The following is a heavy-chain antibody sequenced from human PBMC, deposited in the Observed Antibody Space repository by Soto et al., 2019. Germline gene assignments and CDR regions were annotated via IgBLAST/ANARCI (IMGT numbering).Heavy chain of an antibody. CDR1: GFTFSNAW. CDR2: IKSKVDGGTA. CDR3: TTLSYLYYDGMDV. V-gene: IGHV3-15*01. J-gene: IGHJ6*02. Sequence: GGSLRLSCEASGFTFSNAWMNWVRQGPGKGLEWLGRIKSKVDGGTADYGAATKGRFSISRDDLKNMLYLQMNSLKPDDTAVYYCTTLSYLYYDGMDVWGQGTTVTVSS. D-gene: IGHD2-2*01.